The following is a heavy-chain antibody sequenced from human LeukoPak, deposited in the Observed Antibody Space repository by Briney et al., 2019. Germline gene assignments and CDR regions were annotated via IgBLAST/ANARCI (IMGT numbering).Heavy chain of an antibody. CDR3: ARHRGYSSYGMDV. V-gene: IGHV5-51*01. Sequence: GESLKISCKGSGYSFTSYWIGWVRQLPGKGLEWMGIIYPGDSDTRYSPSFQGQVTISADKSISTAYLQWSSLKASDTAMYYCARHRGYSSYGMDVWGQGTTVTVSS. J-gene: IGHJ6*02. CDR2: IYPGDSDT. D-gene: IGHD5-12*01. CDR1: GYSFTSYW.